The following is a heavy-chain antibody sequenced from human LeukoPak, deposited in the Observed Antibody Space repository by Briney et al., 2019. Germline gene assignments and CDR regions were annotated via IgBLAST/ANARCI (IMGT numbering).Heavy chain of an antibody. J-gene: IGHJ4*02. Sequence: QTGGSLRLSCAASGFTFSSYAMHWVRQAPGKGLEWVAVISYDGSNKYYADSVKGRFTISRDNSKNTLYLQMNSLRAEDTAVYYCARDYYDSRTFDYWGQGTLVTVSS. V-gene: IGHV3-30*04. CDR2: ISYDGSNK. CDR1: GFTFSSYA. D-gene: IGHD3-22*01. CDR3: ARDYYDSRTFDY.